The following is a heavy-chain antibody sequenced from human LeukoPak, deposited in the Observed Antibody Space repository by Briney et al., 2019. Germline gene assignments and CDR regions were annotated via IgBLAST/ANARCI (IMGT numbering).Heavy chain of an antibody. CDR2: ISGSGGST. V-gene: IGHV3-23*01. J-gene: IGHJ6*02. CDR1: GFTFRSYA. Sequence: GGSLRLSCAASGFTFRSYAMSWVRQAPGKGLEWVSAISGSGGSTDYADSVKGRFTISRDNSKNTLYLQMNSLRAEDTAVYYCAKDAFIITMIRYYYYGMDVWGQGTTVTVSS. D-gene: IGHD3-22*01. CDR3: AKDAFIITMIRYYYYGMDV.